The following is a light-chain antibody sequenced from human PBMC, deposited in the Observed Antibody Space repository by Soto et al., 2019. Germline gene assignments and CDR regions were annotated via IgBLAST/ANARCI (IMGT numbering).Light chain of an antibody. V-gene: IGKV3-15*01. CDR2: GAS. J-gene: IGKJ4*01. CDR3: QQYNNWTPLT. CDR1: QSVSSN. Sequence: EIVMTQSPATLSVSPGERATLSCRASQSVSSNLAWYQQKPGQAPRLLIYGASTRATGIPARFSGSWSGTEFTLTISSLQSEDFAVYYCQQYNNWTPLTFGGGTKVEIK.